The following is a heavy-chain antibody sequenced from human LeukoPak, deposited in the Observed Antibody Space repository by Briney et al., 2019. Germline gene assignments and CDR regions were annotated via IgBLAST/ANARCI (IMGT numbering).Heavy chain of an antibody. D-gene: IGHD4-17*01. CDR1: GFTFSSYS. J-gene: IGHJ6*03. CDR3: ARDFNYGDYYHYMDV. Sequence: GGSLRLSCAASGFTFSSYSMNWVRQAPGKGLEWVSYISSSSSTIYYADSVKGRFTISRDNPKNSLYLQMNSLRAEDTAVYYCARDFNYGDYYHYMDVWGKGTTVTVSS. CDR2: ISSSSSTI. V-gene: IGHV3-48*01.